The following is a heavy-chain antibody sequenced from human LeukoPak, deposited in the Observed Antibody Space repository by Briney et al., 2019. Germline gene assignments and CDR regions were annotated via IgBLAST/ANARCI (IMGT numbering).Heavy chain of an antibody. V-gene: IGHV3-53*01. CDR2: IYSGGST. J-gene: IGHJ4*02. Sequence: SGGSLRLSCAASGFTVSSNYMSWVRQAPGKGLEWVSVIYSGGSTYYADSVKGRFTISRDNSKNTLYLQMNSLRAEDTAVYYCAKGGVTYYYDSSGYYYWGQGTLVTVSS. D-gene: IGHD3-22*01. CDR1: GFTVSSNY. CDR3: AKGGVTYYYDSSGYYY.